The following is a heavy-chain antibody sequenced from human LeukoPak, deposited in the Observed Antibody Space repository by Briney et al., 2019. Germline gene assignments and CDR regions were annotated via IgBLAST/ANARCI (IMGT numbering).Heavy chain of an antibody. CDR1: GFTLSSYA. D-gene: IGHD3-10*01. Sequence: GGSLRLSCAASGFTLSSYAMSWVRQAPGKGLEWVSAISGSGGSTYYADSVKGRFTISRDNSKNTLYLQMNSLRAEDTAVYYCAKGYGYGSEPPYGMDVWGQGTTVTVSS. CDR2: ISGSGGST. CDR3: AKGYGYGSEPPYGMDV. V-gene: IGHV3-23*01. J-gene: IGHJ6*02.